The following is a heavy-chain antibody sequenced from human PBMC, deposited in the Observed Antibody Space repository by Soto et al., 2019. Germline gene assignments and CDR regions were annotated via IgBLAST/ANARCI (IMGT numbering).Heavy chain of an antibody. V-gene: IGHV4-30-4*01. D-gene: IGHD6-6*01. CDR3: ARDHSSSSPWFDP. CDR2: IYYSGST. CDR1: GGSISSGDYY. J-gene: IGHJ5*02. Sequence: KTSETLSLTCTVSGGSISSGDYYWSWIRQPPGKGLEWIGYIYYSGSTYYNPSLKSRVTISVDTSKNQFSLKLSSVTAADTAVYYCARDHSSSSPWFDPWGQGTLVTVSS.